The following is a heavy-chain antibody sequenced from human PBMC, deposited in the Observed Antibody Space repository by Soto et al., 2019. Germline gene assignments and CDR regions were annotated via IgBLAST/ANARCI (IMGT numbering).Heavy chain of an antibody. Sequence: QVQLVQSGAEVKKPGASVKVSCKASGYTFTTYDINWVRQATGQGLEWMGWMNPNSGNTGYAQKFQGRVTMTRNTSISTAYMELSSLRSEDTAVYYCARGPLEVHYDSGGYYQDYWGQGTLVTVSS. V-gene: IGHV1-8*01. CDR3: ARGPLEVHYDSGGYYQDY. CDR2: MNPNSGNT. CDR1: GYTFTTYD. J-gene: IGHJ4*02. D-gene: IGHD3-22*01.